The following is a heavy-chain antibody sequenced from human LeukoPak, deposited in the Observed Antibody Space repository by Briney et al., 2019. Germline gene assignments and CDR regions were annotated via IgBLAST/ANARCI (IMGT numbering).Heavy chain of an antibody. Sequence: PSETLSLTCAVSGYSISSGYYWGWIRQPPGKGLEWIGSIYHSGSTYYNPSLKSRVAISVDTSKNQFSLKLSSVTAADTAVYYCARDFGLNHYYYYMDVWGKGTTVTVSS. CDR3: ARDFGLNHYYYYMDV. D-gene: IGHD3-10*01. CDR2: IYHSGST. J-gene: IGHJ6*03. V-gene: IGHV4-38-2*02. CDR1: GYSISSGYY.